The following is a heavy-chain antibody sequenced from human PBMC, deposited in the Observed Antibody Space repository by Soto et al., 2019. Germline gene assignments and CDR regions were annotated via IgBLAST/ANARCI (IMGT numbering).Heavy chain of an antibody. CDR3: ARDDGVVVVAGFDY. CDR1: GFTFSSYA. D-gene: IGHD2-15*01. J-gene: IGHJ4*02. V-gene: IGHV3-30-3*01. Sequence: QVQLVESGGGVVQPGRSLRLSCAASGFTFSSYAMHWVRQAPGKGLEWVAVISYDGSNKYYADSVKGRFTISRDNSKNTLYLQMNSLRAEDTAVYYCARDDGVVVVAGFDYWGQGTLVTVSS. CDR2: ISYDGSNK.